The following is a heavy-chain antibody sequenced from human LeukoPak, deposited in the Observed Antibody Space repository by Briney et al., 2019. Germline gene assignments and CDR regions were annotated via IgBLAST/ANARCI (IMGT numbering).Heavy chain of an antibody. CDR2: INSDGSST. CDR1: GLTFSSYW. J-gene: IGHJ3*02. V-gene: IGHV3-74*01. D-gene: IGHD3-22*01. CDR3: ASQYYYDSSGYYYYAFDI. Sequence: GGSLRLSCPASGLTFSSYWMHWVRQAPGKGLVWVSRINSDGSSTSYADSVKGRFTISRDNAKNTLYLQMNSLRAEDTAVYYCASQYYYDSSGYYYYAFDIWGQGTIVTVSS.